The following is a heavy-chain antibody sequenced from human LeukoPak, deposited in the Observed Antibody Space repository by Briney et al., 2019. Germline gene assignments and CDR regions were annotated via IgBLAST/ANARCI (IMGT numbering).Heavy chain of an antibody. CDR2: ISWNSGSI. CDR3: AKDSAAAGQNIGY. CDR1: GFIFDDYA. J-gene: IGHJ4*02. V-gene: IGHV3-9*01. Sequence: GGSLRLSCAASGFIFDDYAMHWVRQAPGKGLEWVSGISWNSGSIGYADSVKGRFTISRDNAKNSLYLQMNSLRAEDTALYYCAKDSAAAGQNIGYWGQGTLVTVSS. D-gene: IGHD6-13*01.